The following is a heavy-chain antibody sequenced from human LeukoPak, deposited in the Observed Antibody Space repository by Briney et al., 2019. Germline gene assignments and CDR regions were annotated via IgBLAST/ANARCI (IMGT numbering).Heavy chain of an antibody. J-gene: IGHJ4*02. D-gene: IGHD2-15*01. Sequence: PGGSLRLSCAASGFTFSSYAMSGVRQAPGKGLEWVSPISGSGGSTYYADSVKGRFTISRDNSKNTLYLQMNSLRAEDTAVYYCAKEGRIGLVGYFDYWGQGTLVTVSS. V-gene: IGHV3-23*01. CDR3: AKEGRIGLVGYFDY. CDR2: ISGSGGST. CDR1: GFTFSSYA.